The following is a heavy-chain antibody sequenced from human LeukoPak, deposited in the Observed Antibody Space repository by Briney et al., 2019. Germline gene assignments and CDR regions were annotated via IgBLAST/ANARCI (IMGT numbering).Heavy chain of an antibody. J-gene: IGHJ3*02. CDR2: IYYSGST. CDR3: ARRRSSSARYAFDI. D-gene: IGHD6-6*01. Sequence: SETLSLTCTVSGGSISSSSYYWGWIRQPPGKGLEWIGSIYYSGSTYYNPSLKSRVTISVDTSKNQFSLKLSSVTAADTAVYYCARRRSSSARYAFDIWGQGTMVTVSS. CDR1: GGSISSSSYY. V-gene: IGHV4-39*01.